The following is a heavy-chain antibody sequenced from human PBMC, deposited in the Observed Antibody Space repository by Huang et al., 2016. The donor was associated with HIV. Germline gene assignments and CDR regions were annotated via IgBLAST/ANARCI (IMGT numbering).Heavy chain of an antibody. CDR1: GGTVSSFS. J-gene: IGHJ4*02. CDR2: IIAVHETT. D-gene: IGHD5-18*01. Sequence: QVQLVQSGAEMKKSGSSVKVSCKASGGTVSSFSFTWVRQAPGHGLEWMGGIIAVHETTDLAKKCRGRVTLTADESTNTAFMELSGRTSQDTAVYYCARGVGNSNRGFDIWGQGTLVTVS. V-gene: IGHV1-69*13. CDR3: ARGVGNSNRGFDI.